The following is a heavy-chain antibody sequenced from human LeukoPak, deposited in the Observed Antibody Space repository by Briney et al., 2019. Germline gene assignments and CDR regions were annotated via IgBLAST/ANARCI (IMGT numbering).Heavy chain of an antibody. D-gene: IGHD2-2*01. V-gene: IGHV1-18*01. CDR1: GYTFTSYG. CDR3: AREGNIVVVPAATYYYYYGVDV. CDR2: ISAYNGNT. J-gene: IGHJ6*02. Sequence: ASVKVSCKASGYTFTSYGISWVRQAPGQGLEWMGWISAYNGNTNYAQKLQGRVTKTTDTSTSTAYMELRSLRSDDTAVYYCAREGNIVVVPAATYYYYYGVDVWGQGTTVTVSS.